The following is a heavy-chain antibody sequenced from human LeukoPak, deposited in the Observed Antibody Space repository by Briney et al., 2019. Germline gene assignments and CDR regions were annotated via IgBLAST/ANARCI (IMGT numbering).Heavy chain of an antibody. CDR3: ARDTGYYFGSGNYLYYFDY. J-gene: IGHJ4*02. D-gene: IGHD3-10*01. Sequence: SETLSLTCTVFGGSISSYYWSWIRQPAGKGLEWIGRMYTSGSTNYNPSLKSRVTMSVDTSKNQFSLKLSCVTAADTAVYYCARDTGYYFGSGNYLYYFDYWGQGTLVTVSS. CDR2: MYTSGST. CDR1: GGSISSYY. V-gene: IGHV4-4*07.